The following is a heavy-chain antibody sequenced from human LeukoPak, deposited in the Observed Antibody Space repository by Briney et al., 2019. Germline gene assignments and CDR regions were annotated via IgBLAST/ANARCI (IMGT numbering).Heavy chain of an antibody. V-gene: IGHV3-11*01. D-gene: IGHD6-25*01. CDR1: GLPFSDYY. Sequence: GGSLRLSCAASGLPFSDYYMTWIRQAPGKGLEWVSFISSSGSTIYYADSVKGRFSVSRDNAKNSLYLQMDSLRAEDTALYYCASGMSGAADFWGQGTLVTVSS. J-gene: IGHJ4*02. CDR2: ISSSGSTI. CDR3: ASGMSGAADF.